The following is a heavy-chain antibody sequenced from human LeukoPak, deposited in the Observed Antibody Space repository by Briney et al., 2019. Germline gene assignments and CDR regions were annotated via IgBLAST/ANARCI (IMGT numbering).Heavy chain of an antibody. CDR3: ARAAGSGRYMGREFYYMDV. CDR1: GGSISSGSYY. CDR2: IYTSGST. Sequence: PSETLSLTCTVSGGSISSGSYYWSWIRQPAGKGLEWIGRIYTSGSTNYNPSLKSRVTISVDTSKNQFSLKLSSVTAADTAVYYCARAAGSGRYMGREFYYMDVWGKGTTVIVSS. D-gene: IGHD6-19*01. V-gene: IGHV4-61*02. J-gene: IGHJ6*03.